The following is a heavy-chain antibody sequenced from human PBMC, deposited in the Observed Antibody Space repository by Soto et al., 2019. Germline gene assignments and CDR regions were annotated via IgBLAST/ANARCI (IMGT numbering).Heavy chain of an antibody. CDR1: GYSFSSYW. Sequence: GESVKISCKGSGYSFSSYWIGWVRQMPVKGLQWMGIIYPGDSDSRYSPSFQGQVTISADKSISTAYLQWSSLKASDTAMYYCARHGRYYYGSGTSTNWFDPWGQGTLVTVSS. D-gene: IGHD3-10*01. V-gene: IGHV5-51*01. J-gene: IGHJ5*02. CDR2: IYPGDSDS. CDR3: ARHGRYYYGSGTSTNWFDP.